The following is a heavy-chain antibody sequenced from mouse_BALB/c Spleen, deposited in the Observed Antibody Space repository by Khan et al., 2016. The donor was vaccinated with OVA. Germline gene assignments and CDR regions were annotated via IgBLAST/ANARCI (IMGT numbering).Heavy chain of an antibody. CDR2: INTYTGEP. V-gene: IGHV9-1*02. J-gene: IGHJ1*01. Sequence: QIKLVQSGPELKKPGETVKISCKASGYTFTNYGMNWVKQAPGKGLKWMGWINTYTGEPTYTDDFKGRFAFSLETSASTAYLQINNLKNEDMATYFCARGARYWYFDVWGAGTTVTVSS. CDR3: ARGARYWYFDV. CDR1: GYTFTNYG.